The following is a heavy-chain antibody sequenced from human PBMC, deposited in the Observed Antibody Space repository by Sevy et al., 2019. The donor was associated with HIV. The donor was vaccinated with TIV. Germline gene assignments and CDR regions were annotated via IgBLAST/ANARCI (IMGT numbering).Heavy chain of an antibody. CDR3: ARDLARKAVAGEFDP. V-gene: IGHV3-30-3*01. J-gene: IGHJ5*02. CDR2: ISYDGSNK. Sequence: GGSLRLSCAASGFTFSSYAVHWVRQAPGKGLEWVAVISYDGSNKYYADSVKGRFTISRDNSKNTLYLQMNSLRAEDTAVYYCARDLARKAVAGEFDPWGQGTLVTVSS. D-gene: IGHD6-19*01. CDR1: GFTFSSYA.